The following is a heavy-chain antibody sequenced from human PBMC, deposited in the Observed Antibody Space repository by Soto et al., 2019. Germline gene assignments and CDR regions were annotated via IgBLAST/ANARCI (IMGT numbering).Heavy chain of an antibody. CDR2: INPNSGGT. CDR3: ARDYYYGSGSYFFVGYYGMDV. V-gene: IGHV1-2*04. J-gene: IGHJ6*02. D-gene: IGHD3-10*01. Sequence: ASVKVSCKASGYTFTGYYMHWVRQAPGQGLEWMGWINPNSGGTNYAQKFQGWVTMTRDTSISTAYMELSRLRSDDTAVYYCARDYYYGSGSYFFVGYYGMDVWGQGTTVTVSS. CDR1: GYTFTGYY.